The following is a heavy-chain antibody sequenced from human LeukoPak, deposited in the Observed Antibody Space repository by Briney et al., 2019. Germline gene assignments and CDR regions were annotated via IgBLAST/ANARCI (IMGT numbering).Heavy chain of an antibody. V-gene: IGHV3-30*02. CDR2: IRYDGSNE. CDR1: GFTFRSYA. J-gene: IGHJ4*02. Sequence: GGSLRLSCAASGFTFRSYAMHWVRQAPGKGLEWVAFIRYDGSNEYYADSVKGRFTISRDNSKNTLYLQMNSLRAEDTAVYYCAKDPPSAQRYYFDYWGQGTLVTVSS. CDR3: AKDPPSAQRYYFDY. D-gene: IGHD3-16*01.